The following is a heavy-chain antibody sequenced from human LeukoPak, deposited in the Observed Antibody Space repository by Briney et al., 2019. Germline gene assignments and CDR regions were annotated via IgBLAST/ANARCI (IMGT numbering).Heavy chain of an antibody. D-gene: IGHD3-22*01. CDR1: GGSISSYY. Sequence: MPSETLSLTCTVSGGSISSYYWSWIRQPPGKGLEWSGYIYYSGSTNYNPSLKSRVTISVDTSKNQFSLKLSSVTAADTAVYYCATLPNYYDSSGQDYWGQGTLVTVSS. CDR3: ATLPNYYDSSGQDY. CDR2: IYYSGST. V-gene: IGHV4-59*08. J-gene: IGHJ4*02.